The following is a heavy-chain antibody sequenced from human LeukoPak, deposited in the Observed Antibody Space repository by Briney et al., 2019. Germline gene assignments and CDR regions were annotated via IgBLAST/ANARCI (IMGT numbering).Heavy chain of an antibody. D-gene: IGHD3-3*01. CDR1: GFTFSSYA. Sequence: GGSLRLSCAASGFTFSSYAMHWVRQAPGKGLEWVAVISYDGSNKYYADSVKGRFTISRDNSKNTLYLQMNSLRAEDTAVYYCARDQDFRSGRYRRDFDYWGQGTLVTVSS. CDR2: ISYDGSNK. J-gene: IGHJ4*02. V-gene: IGHV3-30*04. CDR3: ARDQDFRSGRYRRDFDY.